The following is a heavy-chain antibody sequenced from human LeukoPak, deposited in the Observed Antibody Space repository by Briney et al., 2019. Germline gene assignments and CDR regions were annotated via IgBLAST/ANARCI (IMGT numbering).Heavy chain of an antibody. CDR2: IYTSGST. CDR1: GASISSYY. CDR3: ALQGQSNSHLDF. D-gene: IGHD4-23*01. J-gene: IGHJ4*02. Sequence: SETLSLTCTVSGASISSYYWSWIRQPAGKGLEWIGRIYTSGSTNYDPSLKSRVTMSVDTSKNQFSLKLSSVTAADTAAYFCALQGQSNSHLDFWGQGTLVPVSS. V-gene: IGHV4-4*07.